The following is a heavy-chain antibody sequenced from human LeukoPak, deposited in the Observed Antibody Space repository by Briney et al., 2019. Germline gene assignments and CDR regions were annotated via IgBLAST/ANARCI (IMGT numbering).Heavy chain of an antibody. Sequence: SETLSLTCTVSGGSIGTYYWSWIRQPPGKGLEWIGFIYYSGTTNYNPSLKSRVTISVHTSKNQFSLKVNSVTAADTAVYYCARAGGTYGMDVWGQGTTVTVSS. CDR3: ARAGGTYGMDV. J-gene: IGHJ6*02. V-gene: IGHV4-59*01. CDR2: IYYSGTT. CDR1: GGSIGTYY.